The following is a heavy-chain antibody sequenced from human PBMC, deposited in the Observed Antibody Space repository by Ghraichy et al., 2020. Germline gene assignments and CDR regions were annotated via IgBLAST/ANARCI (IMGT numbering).Heavy chain of an antibody. Sequence: SETLSLTCTVSGGSISSYYWSWIRQPPGKGLEWIGYIYYSGSTNYNPSLKSRVTISVDTSKNQFSLKLSSVTAADTAVYYCARESFSWNDHAWEAFSDAFDIWGQGTMVTVSS. CDR3: ARESFSWNDHAWEAFSDAFDI. CDR1: GGSISSYY. V-gene: IGHV4-59*01. J-gene: IGHJ3*02. D-gene: IGHD1-1*01. CDR2: IYYSGST.